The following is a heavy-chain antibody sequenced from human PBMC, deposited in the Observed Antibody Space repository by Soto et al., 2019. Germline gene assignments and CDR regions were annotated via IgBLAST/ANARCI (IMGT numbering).Heavy chain of an antibody. CDR2: ISYDGSNK. CDR1: GFTFSSYA. J-gene: IGHJ6*02. D-gene: IGHD5-18*01. Sequence: GGSLRLSCAASGFTFSSYAMHWVRQAPGKGLEWVAVISYDGSNKYYADSVKGRFTISRDNSKNTLYLQMNSLRAEDTAVYYCARGGDSYGYGEYYYYGMDVWSQGTTVTVSS. V-gene: IGHV3-30-3*01. CDR3: ARGGDSYGYGEYYYYGMDV.